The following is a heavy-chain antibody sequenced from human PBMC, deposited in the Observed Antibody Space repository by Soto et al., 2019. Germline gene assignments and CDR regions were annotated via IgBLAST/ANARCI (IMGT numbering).Heavy chain of an antibody. J-gene: IGHJ4*02. Sequence: GSLRLSCAASGXTFSNHWMNWVRQVPGRGMEGVAKIKEDGSSTYFADSVRCRFTISVDKAKNALFLQMNSLRFEDTAIYYCAKDVDWSLDFWGLGTLGTVS. CDR3: AKDVDWSLDF. CDR2: IKEDGSST. D-gene: IGHD3-9*01. CDR1: GXTFSNHW. V-gene: IGHV3-7*01.